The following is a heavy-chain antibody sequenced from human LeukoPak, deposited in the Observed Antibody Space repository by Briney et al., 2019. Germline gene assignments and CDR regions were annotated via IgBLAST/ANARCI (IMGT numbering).Heavy chain of an antibody. Sequence: ASVKVSCKASGYTFTGYYMHWVRQAPGQGLEWMGWINPNSGGTNYAQKFQGRVTMTRDTSISTAYMELSRLRSGDTAVYYCARDARVRLAYYFDYWGQGTLVTVSS. CDR1: GYTFTGYY. V-gene: IGHV1-2*02. J-gene: IGHJ4*02. CDR2: INPNSGGT. D-gene: IGHD6-19*01. CDR3: ARDARVRLAYYFDY.